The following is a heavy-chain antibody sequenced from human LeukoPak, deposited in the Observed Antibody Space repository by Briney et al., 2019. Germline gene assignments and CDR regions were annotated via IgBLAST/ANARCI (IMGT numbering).Heavy chain of an antibody. CDR1: NGSISSHF. D-gene: IGHD4-23*01. V-gene: IGHV4-59*11. Sequence: SETLSPTCAVFNGSISSHFWTWVRQPPGRGLEWIGNIHSSGSTNYNPSLKSRVTMSLDTSKNQFSLKLTSVTAADTAIFYCARLRPLLDQLLFFALDSWGQGTLVTVSS. CDR2: IHSSGST. J-gene: IGHJ4*02. CDR3: ARLRPLLDQLLFFALDS.